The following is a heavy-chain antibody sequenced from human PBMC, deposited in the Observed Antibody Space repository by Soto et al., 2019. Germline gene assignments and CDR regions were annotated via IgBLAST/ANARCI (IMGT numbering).Heavy chain of an antibody. CDR1: GYTFTTYW. D-gene: IGHD6-6*01. CDR3: ARLRAARYYYYYYMDV. J-gene: IGHJ6*03. Sequence: GESLKISCKGSGYTFTTYWISWVRQMPGKGLEWMGMIYPRDSNINYSPSFQGQVTISADKSISTAYLQWSSLKASDTAMYYCARLRAARYYYYYYMDVWGKGTTVTVSS. V-gene: IGHV5-51*01. CDR2: IYPRDSNI.